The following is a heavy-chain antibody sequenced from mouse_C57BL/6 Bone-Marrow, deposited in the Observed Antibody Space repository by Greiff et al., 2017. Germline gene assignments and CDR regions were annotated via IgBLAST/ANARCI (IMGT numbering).Heavy chain of an antibody. J-gene: IGHJ4*01. CDR2: INPNYGTT. Sequence: VQLQQSGPELVKPGASVKISCKASGYSFTDYNLNWVQQSNGKSLEWIGVINPNYGTTSYNQKFKGKATLTVDHSSSTAYMQLNSLTSENSAVYYCARGYDYDYAMDYWGQGTSVTVSS. D-gene: IGHD2-4*01. CDR3: ARGYDYDYAMDY. CDR1: GYSFTDYN. V-gene: IGHV1-39*01.